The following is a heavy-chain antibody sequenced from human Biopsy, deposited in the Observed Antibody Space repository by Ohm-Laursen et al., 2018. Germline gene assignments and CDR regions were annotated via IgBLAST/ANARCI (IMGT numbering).Heavy chain of an antibody. CDR3: VRGRAY. V-gene: IGHV3-53*01. Sequence: SLRLSCTAPGFTVSTTYMSWVRQAPGTGLEWVSIIYLDGNTYYTDSVKGRFTISRDNSKNALYLQMNSLRPADTAKYYCVRGRAYWGQGTLVTVSS. J-gene: IGHJ4*02. CDR2: IYLDGNT. CDR1: GFTVSTTY.